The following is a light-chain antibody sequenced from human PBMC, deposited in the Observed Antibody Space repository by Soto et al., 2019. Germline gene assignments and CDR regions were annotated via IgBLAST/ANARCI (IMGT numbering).Light chain of an antibody. CDR2: EDN. J-gene: IGLJ2*01. CDR1: SGSIASNY. Sequence: NFMLTQPHSVSESPGKTVIISCTGSSGSIASNYVQWYQQRPGSAPTTVIYEDNQRPSGVPDRFSGSIDSSSNSASLTISGLKNEDEADYYCQSFDCSTVFFGGVTKLTVL. CDR3: QSFDCSTVF. V-gene: IGLV6-57*02.